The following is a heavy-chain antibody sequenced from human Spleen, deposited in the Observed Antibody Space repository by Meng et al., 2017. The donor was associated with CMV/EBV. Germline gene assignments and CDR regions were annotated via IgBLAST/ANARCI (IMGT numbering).Heavy chain of an antibody. J-gene: IGHJ5*02. CDR3: ARKVGASTYWFDP. D-gene: IGHD1-26*01. V-gene: IGHV1-3*01. Sequence: QVQLVQSGAEVKKPGASVQVSCKASGYTFTSYAMHWVRQAPGQRLEWMGWINAGNGNTKYSQKFQGRVTITRDTSASTAYMELSSLRSEDTAVYYCARKVGASTYWFDPWGQGTLVTVSS. CDR2: INAGNGNT. CDR1: GYTFTSYA.